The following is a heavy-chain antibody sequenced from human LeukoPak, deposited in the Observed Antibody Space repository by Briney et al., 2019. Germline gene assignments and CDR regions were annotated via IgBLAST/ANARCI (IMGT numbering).Heavy chain of an antibody. D-gene: IGHD6-19*01. J-gene: IGHJ4*02. Sequence: PSETLSLTCTVSGGSVSSGSYYWSWIRQPPGKGLEWIGYIYYSGSTNYNPPLKSRVTISVDTSKNQFSLKLSSVTAADTAVYYCARLCIAVAGTWIDYWGQGTLVTVSS. CDR2: IYYSGST. CDR3: ARLCIAVAGTWIDY. CDR1: GGSVSSGSYY. V-gene: IGHV4-61*01.